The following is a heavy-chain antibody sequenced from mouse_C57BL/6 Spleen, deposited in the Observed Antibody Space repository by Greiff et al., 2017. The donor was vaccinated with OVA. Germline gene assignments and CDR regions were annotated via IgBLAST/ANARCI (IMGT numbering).Heavy chain of an antibody. V-gene: IGHV1-42*01. J-gene: IGHJ2*01. CDR1: GYSFTGYY. Sequence: VQLQQSGPELVKPGASVKISCKASGYSFTGYYMNWVKQSPEKSLEWIGEINPSTGGTTYNQKFKAKATLTVDKSSSTAYMQLKSLTSEDSAVYYCARDYYGSSRFDYWGQGTTLTVFS. CDR3: ARDYYGSSRFDY. CDR2: INPSTGGT. D-gene: IGHD1-1*01.